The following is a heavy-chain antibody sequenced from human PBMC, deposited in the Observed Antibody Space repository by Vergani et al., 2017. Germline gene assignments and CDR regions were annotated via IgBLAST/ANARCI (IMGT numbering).Heavy chain of an antibody. CDR3: AKVDCSSTSCYEYYFDY. Sequence: EVQLLESGGGLVQPGGSLRLSCAVSGFTFSSYAMSWLRQAPGKGREWVSAISGSGGSTYYADSVKGRFTISRDNSKNTLYLQRNSLRAEDTAVYYCAKVDCSSTSCYEYYFDYWGQGTLVTVSS. D-gene: IGHD2-2*01. CDR2: ISGSGGST. CDR1: GFTFSSYA. V-gene: IGHV3-23*01. J-gene: IGHJ4*02.